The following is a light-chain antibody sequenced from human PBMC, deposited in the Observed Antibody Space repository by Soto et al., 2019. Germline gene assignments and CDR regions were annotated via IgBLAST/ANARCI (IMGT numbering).Light chain of an antibody. CDR2: GAS. Sequence: DIVLTQSPGTLSLSPVERATLSCSSSQSVSSAYLAWFQRKPGQAPRLLIYGASSRATGIPDRFSGSGSGTDFTLTISRVEPEDFAVYYCQQYLSLPVTFGQGTRLEI. CDR3: QQYLSLPVT. J-gene: IGKJ5*01. CDR1: QSVSSAY. V-gene: IGKV3-20*01.